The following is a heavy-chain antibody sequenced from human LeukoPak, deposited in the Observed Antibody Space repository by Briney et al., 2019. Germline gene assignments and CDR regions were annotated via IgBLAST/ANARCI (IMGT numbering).Heavy chain of an antibody. CDR3: ARGLGEAVAGRNY. D-gene: IGHD6-19*01. V-gene: IGHV4-34*01. CDR1: GGSFSGYY. Sequence: SETLSLTCAVYGGSFSGYYWSWIRQPPGKGLEWIGEINHSGSTNYNPSHKSRVTISVDTSKNQFSLKLSSVTAADTAVYYCARGLGEAVAGRNYWGQGTLVTVSS. CDR2: INHSGST. J-gene: IGHJ4*02.